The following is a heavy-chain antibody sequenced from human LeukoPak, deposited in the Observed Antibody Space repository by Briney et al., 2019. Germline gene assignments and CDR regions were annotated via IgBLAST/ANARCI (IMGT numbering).Heavy chain of an antibody. Sequence: AISGSGGSTYYADSVKGRFTISRDNSKNTLYLQMDSLRAEDTAVYYCAKASYCSSTSCYEAYYYYYMDVWGKGTTVTISS. J-gene: IGHJ6*03. D-gene: IGHD2-2*01. V-gene: IGHV3-23*01. CDR2: ISGSGGST. CDR3: AKASYCSSTSCYEAYYYYYMDV.